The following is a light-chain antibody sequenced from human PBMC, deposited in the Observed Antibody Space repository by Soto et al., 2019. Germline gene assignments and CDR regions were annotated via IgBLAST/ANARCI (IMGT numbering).Light chain of an antibody. CDR2: DAS. CDR3: RQRSNWPLT. J-gene: IGKJ4*01. CDR1: QSVSSY. V-gene: IGKV3-11*01. Sequence: EIVLTQSPATLSLSSGERATLSCRASQSVSSYLAWFQQKPGQAPRLLIYDASNRATDIPARFSGSGSGTDFTLTISSLEPEDFAIYYCRQRSNWPLTFGGGTKVEIK.